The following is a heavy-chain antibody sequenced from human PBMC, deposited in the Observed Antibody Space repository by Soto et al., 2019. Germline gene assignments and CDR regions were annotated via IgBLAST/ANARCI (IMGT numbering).Heavy chain of an antibody. J-gene: IGHJ4*02. V-gene: IGHV4-39*01. CDR2: IYYSGST. CDR3: ARQTTANYFDY. D-gene: IGHD4-17*01. CDR1: GGSISSSSYY. Sequence: SETLSLTCTVSGGSISSSSYYWGWIRQPPGKGLEWIGSIYYSGSTYYNPSLKSRVTISVDTSKNQFSLKLSSVTAADTAVYYCARQTTANYFDYWGQGTLVTVSS.